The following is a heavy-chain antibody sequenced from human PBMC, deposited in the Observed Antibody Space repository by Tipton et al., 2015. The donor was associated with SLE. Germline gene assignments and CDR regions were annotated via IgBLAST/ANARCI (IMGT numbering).Heavy chain of an antibody. CDR2: IYYGGST. CDR3: ASGGYGSGSHYLGGWFDP. V-gene: IGHV4-59*08. CDR1: GGSISSYY. J-gene: IGHJ5*02. Sequence: TLSLTCTVSGGSISSYYWSWIRQPPGKGLEWIGYIYYGGSTNYNPSLKSRVTISVDTSKNQFSLKLSSVTAADTAVYYCASGGYGSGSHYLGGWFDPWGRGTLVTVSS. D-gene: IGHD3-10*01.